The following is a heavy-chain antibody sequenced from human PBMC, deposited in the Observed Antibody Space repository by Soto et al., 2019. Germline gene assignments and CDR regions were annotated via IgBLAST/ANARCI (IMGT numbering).Heavy chain of an antibody. D-gene: IGHD2-2*01. J-gene: IGHJ3*02. CDR1: GCTFSSYA. Sequence: PGGSLRLSCAASGCTFSSYAMSLVRQAPGKGLEWVAVIWYDGGSTYYADSVKGRFTISRDNSKNTLYLQMNSLRAEDTAVYYCASGSSPLAAFDIWGQGTMVTVSS. V-gene: IGHV3-33*08. CDR3: ASGSSPLAAFDI. CDR2: IWYDGGST.